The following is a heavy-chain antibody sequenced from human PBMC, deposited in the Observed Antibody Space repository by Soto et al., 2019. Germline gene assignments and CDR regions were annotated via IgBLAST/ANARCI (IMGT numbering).Heavy chain of an antibody. CDR1: GYTLTELS. J-gene: IGHJ4*02. V-gene: IGHV1-24*01. Sequence: ASVKVSCKVSGYTLTELSMHWVRQAPGKGLEWMGGFDPEDGETIYAQKFQGRVTMTEDTSTDTAYMELSSLRSENTAVYYCATVPMSSCWFWFDYWGQGTLVTVSS. D-gene: IGHD6-13*01. CDR3: ATVPMSSCWFWFDY. CDR2: FDPEDGET.